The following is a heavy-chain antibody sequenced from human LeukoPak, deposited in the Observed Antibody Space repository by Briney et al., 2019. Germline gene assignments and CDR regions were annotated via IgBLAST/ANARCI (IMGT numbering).Heavy chain of an antibody. Sequence: GRSLRLSCAASGFSFDNYGMHWVRQAPGKGLEWVAVVSYDGSHQYYADSVKGRFTISRDNSKDTVHLQMNSLRAEDTAVYYCAKLHSGGYWGYFDNWGQGTLVTVSS. D-gene: IGHD1-26*01. CDR1: GFSFDNYG. V-gene: IGHV3-30*18. CDR2: VSYDGSHQ. CDR3: AKLHSGGYWGYFDN. J-gene: IGHJ4*02.